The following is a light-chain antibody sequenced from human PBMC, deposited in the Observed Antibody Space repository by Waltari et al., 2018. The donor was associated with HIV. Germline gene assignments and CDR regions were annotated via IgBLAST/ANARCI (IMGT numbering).Light chain of an antibody. V-gene: IGKV1-39*01. Sequence: DIQMTQSPSSLSASVGDRVTITCRASQSISNYLNWYQQKPGKAPKLLIYAASSLQSGVPSRFSGNGSGTDFTLTISSPQPEDFATYYCQQSYSTPLATFGQGTKLEIK. CDR2: AAS. CDR3: QQSYSTPLAT. J-gene: IGKJ2*01. CDR1: QSISNY.